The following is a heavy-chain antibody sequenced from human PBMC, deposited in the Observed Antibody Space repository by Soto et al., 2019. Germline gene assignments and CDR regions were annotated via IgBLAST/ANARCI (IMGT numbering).Heavy chain of an antibody. CDR3: VGTGTTDDY. Sequence: SETLSLTCIVSGASVRSGDYCWSCIRQAPGKGLEWIGYIYNSGGSYYNPSLKGRLTISIDTSKNQFSLKLNSVTAADTAIYYCVGTGTTDDYWGRGTLVTVSS. CDR2: IYNSGGS. D-gene: IGHD4-17*01. J-gene: IGHJ4*02. V-gene: IGHV4-30-4*01. CDR1: GASVRSGDYC.